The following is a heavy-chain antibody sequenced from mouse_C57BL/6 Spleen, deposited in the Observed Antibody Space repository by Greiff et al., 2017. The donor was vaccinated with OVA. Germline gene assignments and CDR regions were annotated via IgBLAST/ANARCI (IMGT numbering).Heavy chain of an antibody. J-gene: IGHJ4*01. V-gene: IGHV1-54*01. D-gene: IGHD2-2*01. Sequence: VQLQQSGAELVRPGTSVKVSCKASGYAFTNYLIEWVKQRPGQGLEWIGVINPGSGGTNYNEKFKGKATLTADKSSSTAYMQLSSLTSEDSAVYFCARSYGYGYAMDYWGQGTSVTVSS. CDR3: ARSYGYGYAMDY. CDR2: INPGSGGT. CDR1: GYAFTNYL.